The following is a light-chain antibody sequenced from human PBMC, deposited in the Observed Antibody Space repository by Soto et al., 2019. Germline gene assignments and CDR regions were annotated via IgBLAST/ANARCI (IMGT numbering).Light chain of an antibody. Sequence: EIVLTQSPATLSLSPGESAILSCRASQNVGSYLTWYRQKPGQAPSLLIYDATHRATGVPDRFSGSGFATDFSLTITNLEPGDFGVYCCQQRANWLMTFGQGTRLEIK. CDR3: QQRANWLMT. V-gene: IGKV3-11*01. J-gene: IGKJ5*01. CDR1: QNVGSY. CDR2: DAT.